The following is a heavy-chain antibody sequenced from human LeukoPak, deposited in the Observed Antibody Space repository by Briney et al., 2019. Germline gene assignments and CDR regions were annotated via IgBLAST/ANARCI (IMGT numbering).Heavy chain of an antibody. Sequence: SVKVSCKASRDTFTRCAFSWVRQAPGQGLEWMGGIIPIDGTANFGQKFQGRDTITADESTSTAYMELSSLRSEDTAIYYCARDPGAPVRAFDIWGQGTMVTVSS. CDR2: IIPIDGTA. D-gene: IGHD3-10*01. V-gene: IGHV1-69*13. CDR1: RDTFTRCA. CDR3: ARDPGAPVRAFDI. J-gene: IGHJ3*02.